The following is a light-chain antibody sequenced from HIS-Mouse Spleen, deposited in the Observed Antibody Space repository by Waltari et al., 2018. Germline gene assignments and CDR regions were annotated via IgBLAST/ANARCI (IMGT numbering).Light chain of an antibody. CDR2: EVS. CDR3: SSYAGSNTYVV. J-gene: IGLJ2*01. CDR1: SSDVGSYNL. Sequence: QSALTQPPSASGSPGQSVTISCTGTSSDVGSYNLVSWYQQHPGKAPKLMIYEVSKRPSGVPDRFSGSKSGNTASLTVSGLQAEDEADYYCSSYAGSNTYVVFGGGTKLTVL. V-gene: IGLV2-8*01.